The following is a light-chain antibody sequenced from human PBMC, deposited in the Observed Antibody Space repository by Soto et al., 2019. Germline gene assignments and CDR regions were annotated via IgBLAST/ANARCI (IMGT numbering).Light chain of an antibody. J-gene: IGLJ2*01. V-gene: IGLV2-8*01. Sequence: QSALTQPPSASGSPGQSVTISCIGTSSDVGGYNYVSWYQQHPGKAPKLMIYEVSKRPSGVPDRFSGSKSGNTASLTVSGRQAEDEADYYCSSYAASNNIVVFGGGTKLTVL. CDR3: SSYAASNNIVV. CDR2: EVS. CDR1: SSDVGGYNY.